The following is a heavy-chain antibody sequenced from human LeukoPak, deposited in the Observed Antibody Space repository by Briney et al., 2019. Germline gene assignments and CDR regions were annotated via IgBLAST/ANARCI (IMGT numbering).Heavy chain of an antibody. D-gene: IGHD6-19*01. V-gene: IGHV1-69*13. CDR3: ARGGAEGFQWLLDY. CDR1: GGTFSSYA. J-gene: IGHJ4*02. CDR2: IIPIFGTA. Sequence: SVKVSCKASGGTFSSYAISWVRQAPGQGLEWMGGIIPIFGTANYAQKFQGRVTITADESTSTAYMELSSLRSEDTAVYYCARGGAEGFQWLLDYWGQGTLVTVSS.